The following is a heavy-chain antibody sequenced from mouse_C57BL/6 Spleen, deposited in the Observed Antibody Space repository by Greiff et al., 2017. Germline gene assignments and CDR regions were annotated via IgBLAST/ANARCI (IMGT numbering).Heavy chain of an antibody. D-gene: IGHD2-1*01. CDR1: GYSFTGYF. J-gene: IGHJ4*01. CDR2: INPYNGDT. CDR3: ARSGGNYDYYAMDY. Sequence: EVQLQQSGPELVKPGDSVKISCKASGYSFTGYFMNWVMQSHGKSLEWIGRINPYNGDTFYNQKFKGKATLTVDKSSSTAHMELRSLTSEDSAVYYCARSGGNYDYYAMDYWGQGTSVTVSS. V-gene: IGHV1-20*01.